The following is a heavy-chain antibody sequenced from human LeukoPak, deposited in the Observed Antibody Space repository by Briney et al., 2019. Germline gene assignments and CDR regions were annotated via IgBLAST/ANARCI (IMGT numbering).Heavy chain of an antibody. CDR1: GGTFSSYA. D-gene: IGHD3-3*01. Sequence: SVKVSRKASGGTFSSYAISWVRQAPGQGLEWMGGIIPIFGTANYAQKFQGRVTITADESTSTAYMELSSLRSEDTAVYYCARDQSRDYDFWSGYYILAWFDPWGQGTLVTVSS. CDR3: ARDQSRDYDFWSGYYILAWFDP. J-gene: IGHJ5*02. CDR2: IIPIFGTA. V-gene: IGHV1-69*01.